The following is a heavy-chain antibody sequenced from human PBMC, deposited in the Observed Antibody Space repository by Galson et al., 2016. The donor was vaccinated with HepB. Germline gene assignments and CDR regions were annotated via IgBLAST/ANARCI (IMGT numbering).Heavy chain of an antibody. V-gene: IGHV4-34*01. CDR3: ARGMAGYSSGWMDP. D-gene: IGHD6-19*01. CDR1: GGSFSGYY. CDR2: VNHGGET. Sequence: SETLSLTCSVDGGSFSGYYWSWIRQSPGKGLEWIGEVNHGGETNYNPSLKSRVTISLDTSKTLFSLKLNSVTAADTAVYYCARGMAGYSSGWMDPWGQGTLVTVSS. J-gene: IGHJ5*02.